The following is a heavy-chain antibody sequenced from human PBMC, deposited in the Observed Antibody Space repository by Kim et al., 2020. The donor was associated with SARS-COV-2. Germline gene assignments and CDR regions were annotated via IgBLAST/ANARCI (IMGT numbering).Heavy chain of an antibody. J-gene: IGHJ6*02. D-gene: IGHD3-10*01. CDR2: IDPSDSYT. CDR3: ARQIMVRGVIQGGHYYYYGMDV. Sequence: GESLKISCKGSGYSFTSYWISWVRQMPGKGLEWMGRIDPSDSYTNYSPSFQGHVTISADKSISTAYLQWSSLKASDTAMYYCARQIMVRGVIQGGHYYYYGMDVWGQGTTVTVSS. V-gene: IGHV5-10-1*01. CDR1: GYSFTSYW.